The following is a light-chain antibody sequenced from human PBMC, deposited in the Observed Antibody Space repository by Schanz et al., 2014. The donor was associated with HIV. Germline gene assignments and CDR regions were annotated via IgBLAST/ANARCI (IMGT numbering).Light chain of an antibody. J-gene: IGLJ1*01. Sequence: QSALTQPPSASGSPGQSVTISCTGTSSDVGGYNYVSWYQQYPGKAPKLMIYEISKWPSGVSNRFSGSKSGNTASLTISGLQAEDEADYYCSSYTSSSTYVLGTGTKLTVL. CDR1: SSDVGGYNY. CDR2: EIS. CDR3: SSYTSSSTYV. V-gene: IGLV2-14*01.